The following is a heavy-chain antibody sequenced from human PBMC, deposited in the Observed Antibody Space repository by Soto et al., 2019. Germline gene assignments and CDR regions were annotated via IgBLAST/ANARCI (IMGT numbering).Heavy chain of an antibody. Sequence: GASVKGSCKASGYTFSGSVMHWVRQAPGQRLEWMGWMNADNGNTKYSQKFQGRVTITRDTSASTAYMELSSLRSEDTTVYYCATETDGTKVTSPDYRG. CDR3: ATETDGTKVTSPDY. CDR1: GYTFSGSV. CDR2: MNADNGNT. D-gene: IGHD4-17*01. J-gene: IGHJ4*01. V-gene: IGHV1-3*01.